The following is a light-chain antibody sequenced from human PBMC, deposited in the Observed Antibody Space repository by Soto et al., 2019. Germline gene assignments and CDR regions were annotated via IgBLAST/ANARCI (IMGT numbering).Light chain of an antibody. CDR1: SVHNNYA. Sequence: QSVLTQSPSASASLGASVKLTCTLNSVHNNYAIAWHQQQPEKGPRYLMRLNSDGSHNKGDGIPDRFSGSSSGAERYLIISRLHSEDEADYYCQTWDAGILVFGTGTKLTVL. CDR3: QTWDAGILV. V-gene: IGLV4-69*01. J-gene: IGLJ1*01. CDR2: LNSDGSH.